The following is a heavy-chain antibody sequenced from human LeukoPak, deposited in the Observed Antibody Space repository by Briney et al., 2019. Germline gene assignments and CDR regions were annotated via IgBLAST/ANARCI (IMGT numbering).Heavy chain of an antibody. V-gene: IGHV4-34*01. D-gene: IGHD3-22*01. Sequence: SETLSLTCAVYGGSFSGYYWSWIRQPPGKGLEWIGSIYYSGSTYYNPSLKSRVTISVDTSKNQFSLKLSSVTAADTAVYYSARASYYYDSSGYYYVEYYFDYWGQGTLVTVSS. CDR2: IYYSGST. CDR3: ARASYYYDSSGYYYVEYYFDY. J-gene: IGHJ4*02. CDR1: GGSFSGYY.